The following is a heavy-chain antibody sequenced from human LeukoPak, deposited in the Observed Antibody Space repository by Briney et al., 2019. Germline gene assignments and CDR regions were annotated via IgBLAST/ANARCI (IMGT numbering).Heavy chain of an antibody. J-gene: IGHJ4*02. Sequence: GGSLRLSCAASGFIFGAYTMHWVRQAPGKGLEWVSLITRDGGSTFYADSVKGRFTISRDNSKNSLYLQMHSLRSEDTALYYCATERLKYFDYWGQGTLVTVSS. V-gene: IGHV3-43*01. D-gene: IGHD6-19*01. CDR2: ITRDGGST. CDR3: ATERLKYFDY. CDR1: GFIFGAYT.